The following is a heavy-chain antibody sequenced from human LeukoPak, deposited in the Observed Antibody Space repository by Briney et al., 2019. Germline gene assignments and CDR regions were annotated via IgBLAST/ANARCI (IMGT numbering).Heavy chain of an antibody. V-gene: IGHV3-64*01. Sequence: RGSLRLSCAASGLSFSRYATHWVRQAPRKGLEYVSAIMGDGGSTYYAYSVKGRFIISRDNYNHTLNLQMGSLTAEEMDVYYCGSSCRFDDSGYYPFACWVRGRLV. J-gene: IGHJ4*02. CDR3: GSSCRFDDSGYYPFAC. CDR2: IMGDGGST. D-gene: IGHD3-22*01. CDR1: GLSFSRYA.